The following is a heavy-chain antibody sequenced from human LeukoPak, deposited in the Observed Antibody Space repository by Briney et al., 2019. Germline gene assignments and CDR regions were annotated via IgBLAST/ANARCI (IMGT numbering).Heavy chain of an antibody. V-gene: IGHV1-69*05. Sequence: SVKVSGKASGGTFSSYAISWVRQAPGQGLEWMGGIIPIFGTANYAQKFQGRVTITTDESTSTAYMELSSLRSEDTAVYYCARSRFWSGYYDWFDPWGQGTLVTVSS. CDR3: ARSRFWSGYYDWFDP. J-gene: IGHJ5*02. CDR2: IIPIFGTA. D-gene: IGHD3-3*01. CDR1: GGTFSSYA.